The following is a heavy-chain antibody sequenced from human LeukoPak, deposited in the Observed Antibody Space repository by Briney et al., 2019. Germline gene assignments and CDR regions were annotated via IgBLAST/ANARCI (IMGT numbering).Heavy chain of an antibody. V-gene: IGHV4-4*07. Sequence: SETLSLTCTVSGGSISSYYWSWIRQPAGKGLEWIGRIYTSGSTNYNPSLKSRVTMSVDTSKNQFSLKLSSVTAADTAVYYCARGAELGIAAAGSFDYWGQGTLVTVSS. CDR3: ARGAELGIAAAGSFDY. CDR1: GGSISSYY. J-gene: IGHJ4*02. D-gene: IGHD6-13*01. CDR2: IYTSGST.